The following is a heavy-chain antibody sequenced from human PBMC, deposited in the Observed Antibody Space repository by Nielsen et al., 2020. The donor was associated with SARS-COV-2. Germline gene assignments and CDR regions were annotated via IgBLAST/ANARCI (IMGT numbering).Heavy chain of an antibody. D-gene: IGHD3-10*01. V-gene: IGHV1-46*01. J-gene: IGHJ6*02. CDR3: ARPGVSGSSYYYYGMDV. Sequence: ASVKVSCKASGYTFTSYHLHWVRQAPGQGLEWVGIINPSGGSTSYAQKFQGRVTMTRDTSTSTVYMELSSLRSEDTAVYYCARPGVSGSSYYYYGMDVWGQGTTVTVSS. CDR2: INPSGGST. CDR1: GYTFTSYH.